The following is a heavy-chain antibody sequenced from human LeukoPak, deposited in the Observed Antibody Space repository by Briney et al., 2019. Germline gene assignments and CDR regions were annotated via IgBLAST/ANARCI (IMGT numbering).Heavy chain of an antibody. CDR1: GFIFSDSY. J-gene: IGHJ4*02. D-gene: IGHD5-18*01. CDR2: ITSTSSNT. V-gene: IGHV3-11*06. CDR3: ARLHGYSYGLADS. Sequence: GGSLRLSCAASGFIFSDSYMAWIRQAPGKGPEWVSHITSTSSNTMYPDSVRGRFTISRDNAKNSLYLQMNSLRVEDTAVYYCARLHGYSYGLADSWGQGTLVTVSS.